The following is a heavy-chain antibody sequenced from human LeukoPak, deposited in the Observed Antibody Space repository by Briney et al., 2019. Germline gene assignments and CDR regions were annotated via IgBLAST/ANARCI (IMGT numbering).Heavy chain of an antibody. Sequence: GASVTVSFKASGYTFTSYDINWVRQAAGQGLEWMGWISSYNGNTNYAQKLQGRVTMTTDTSTSTAYMELRSLRSDDTAVYYCARVLYDRADYYYFDYWGQGTLVTVSS. CDR2: ISSYNGNT. V-gene: IGHV1-18*01. D-gene: IGHD4/OR15-4a*01. CDR1: GYTFTSYD. CDR3: ARVLYDRADYYYFDY. J-gene: IGHJ4*02.